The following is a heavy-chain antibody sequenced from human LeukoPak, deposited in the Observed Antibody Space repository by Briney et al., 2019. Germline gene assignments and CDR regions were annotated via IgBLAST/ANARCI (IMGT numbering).Heavy chain of an antibody. CDR1: GGSVGIYY. CDR3: PRGWAPRGLTSCFDY. J-gene: IGHJ4*02. V-gene: IGHV4-4*07. Sequence: SETLSLTCTVSGGSVGIYYWTWIRQSAGKGLEWLGRMNASGGFNYNPFLKSRVTMSVDTSKNQFSLNLNSVTAADTAVYYCPRGWAPRGLTSCFDYWGRRTLVTASS. D-gene: IGHD1-26*01. CDR2: MNASGGF.